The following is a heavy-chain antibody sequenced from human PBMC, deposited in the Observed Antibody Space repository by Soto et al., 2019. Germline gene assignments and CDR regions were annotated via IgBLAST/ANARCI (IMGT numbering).Heavy chain of an antibody. CDR2: INPSGGTT. CDR1: GYTFTRYN. V-gene: IGHV1-46*01. Sequence: ASVKVSCKASGYTFTRYNVHWVRQAPGQGLEWMAIINPSGGTTDYVQKLEGRVTLTTDTSTSTVYMELSSLRSDDTAVYYCARVRGGGSEYFFDYWGQGTLVTVSS. D-gene: IGHD2-15*01. CDR3: ARVRGGGSEYFFDY. J-gene: IGHJ4*02.